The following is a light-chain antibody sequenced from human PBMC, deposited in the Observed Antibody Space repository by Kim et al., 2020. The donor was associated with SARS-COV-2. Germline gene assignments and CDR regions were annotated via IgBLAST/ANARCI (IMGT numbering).Light chain of an antibody. J-gene: IGLJ3*02. CDR2: EVT. CDR1: SSDVGGYNS. V-gene: IGLV2-8*01. Sequence: QSALTQPPSASGSPGQSVTISCTGTSSDVGGYNSVSWYQHHPGKAPKLMIYEVTKRPSGVPDRFSGSKSGNAASLTVSGLQAEDEATYYCFSYAGNNNWVFGGGTKLTVL. CDR3: FSYAGNNNWV.